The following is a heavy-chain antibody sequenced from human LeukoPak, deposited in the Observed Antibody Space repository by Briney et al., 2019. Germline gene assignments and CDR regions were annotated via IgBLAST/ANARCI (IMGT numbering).Heavy chain of an antibody. J-gene: IGHJ4*02. CDR2: IKQDGSEK. CDR3: ARAGRYDYGDYGLNY. D-gene: IGHD4-17*01. Sequence: GGSLRLSCAASGFTLSSYYMSWVRQAPGKGLEWVANIKQDGSEKQYVDSVKGRFTISRDNVKNSLYLQMNSLRAEDTAVYYCARAGRYDYGDYGLNYWGQGTLVTVSS. V-gene: IGHV3-7*01. CDR1: GFTLSSYY.